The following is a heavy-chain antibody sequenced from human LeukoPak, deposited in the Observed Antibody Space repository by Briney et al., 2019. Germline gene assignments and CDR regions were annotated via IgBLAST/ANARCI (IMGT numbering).Heavy chain of an antibody. Sequence: PSETLSLTCTVSGGSISSGSYYWSWIRQPAGTGLEWIVRIYTSGSTNYNPSLKSRVTISVDTSKNQFSLKLSSVTAADTAVYYCARDLRSGWYRDHYFDYWGQGTLATVSS. CDR2: IYTSGST. V-gene: IGHV4-61*02. J-gene: IGHJ4*02. CDR1: GGSISSGSYY. D-gene: IGHD6-19*01. CDR3: ARDLRSGWYRDHYFDY.